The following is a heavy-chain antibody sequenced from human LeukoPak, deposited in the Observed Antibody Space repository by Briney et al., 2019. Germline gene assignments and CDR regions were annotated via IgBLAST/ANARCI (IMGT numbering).Heavy chain of an antibody. V-gene: IGHV1-18*01. CDR3: ARDPQYCSSTSCYTSPPYYYYGMDV. CDR2: ISAYNGNT. Sequence: ASVKVSCKASGYTFTSYGISWVRQAPGQGLEWMGWISAYNGNTNYAQKLQGRVTMTTDTSTSTAYMELRSLRSDDTAVYYCARDPQYCSSTSCYTSPPYYYYGMDVWGQGTTVTVSS. J-gene: IGHJ6*02. D-gene: IGHD2-2*02. CDR1: GYTFTSYG.